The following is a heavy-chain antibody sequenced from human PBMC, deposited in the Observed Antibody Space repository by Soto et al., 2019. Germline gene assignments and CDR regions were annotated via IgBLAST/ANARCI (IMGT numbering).Heavy chain of an antibody. J-gene: IGHJ4*02. D-gene: IGHD2-2*01. V-gene: IGHV1-18*01. CDR3: ARGPESRSTAYFDY. CDR2: ISAYTGNT. Sequence: QVQLVQSGAEVKKPGASVKVSCKASGFPFTDYGFTWVRQAPGEGPEWMGWISAYTGNTNYAQKVQGRVTMSTDTSTSIAYLELRSLRSDDTAVYYCARGPESRSTAYFDYWGQGTLVTVSS. CDR1: GFPFTDYG.